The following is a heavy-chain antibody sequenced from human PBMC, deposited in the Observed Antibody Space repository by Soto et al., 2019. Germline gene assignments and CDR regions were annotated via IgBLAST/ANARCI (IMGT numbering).Heavy chain of an antibody. D-gene: IGHD1-26*01. CDR3: ARGGSLYWYFDL. J-gene: IGHJ2*01. Sequence: ASVKVSCKAAGYTFTSYAMHWVRQAPGQRLEWMGWINAGNGNTKYSQKFQGRVTITRDTSASTAYMELSSLRSEDTAVYYCARGGSLYWYFDLWGRGTLVTVSS. CDR1: GYTFTSYA. V-gene: IGHV1-3*01. CDR2: INAGNGNT.